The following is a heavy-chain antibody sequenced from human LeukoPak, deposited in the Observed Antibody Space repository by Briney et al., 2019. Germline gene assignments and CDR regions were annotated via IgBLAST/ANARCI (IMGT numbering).Heavy chain of an antibody. CDR1: GGSISSYY. V-gene: IGHV4-59*01. Sequence: SETLSLTCTVSGGSISSYYWSWIRQPPGKGLEWIGYIYNSGNTNYNSSLKSRITISVDTSKNQFSLKLSSVTAADTAVYYCARDLRGSWSMDVWGQGTTVTVSS. CDR2: IYNSGNT. CDR3: ARDLRGSWSMDV. J-gene: IGHJ6*02. D-gene: IGHD2-15*01.